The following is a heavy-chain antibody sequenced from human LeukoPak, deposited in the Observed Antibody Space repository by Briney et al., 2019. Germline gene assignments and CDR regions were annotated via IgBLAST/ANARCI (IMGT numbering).Heavy chain of an antibody. CDR2: IYSGGST. Sequence: GGSLRLSCAASGFTVSSNYMSWVRQAPGKGLEWVSVIYSGGSTYYADSVKGRFTISRDNSKNTLYLQMNSLRAEDTAVYYCASSTTPYCGGDCPLDYWGKGTLVTVSS. J-gene: IGHJ4*02. D-gene: IGHD2-21*02. CDR1: GFTVSSNY. CDR3: ASSTTPYCGGDCPLDY. V-gene: IGHV3-66*02.